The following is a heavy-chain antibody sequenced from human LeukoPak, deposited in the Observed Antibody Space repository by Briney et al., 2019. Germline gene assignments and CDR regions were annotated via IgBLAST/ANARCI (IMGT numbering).Heavy chain of an antibody. D-gene: IGHD6-6*01. CDR3: ARESSANVYGMDV. CDR1: GFTFSSYS. CDR2: ISSSSSYI. Sequence: PGGSLRLSCAASGFTFSSYSMNWVRQAPGKGLEWVSSISSSSSYIYYADSVKGRFTISRDNAKNSLYLQMNSLRAEDMAVYYCARESSANVYGMDVWGQGTTVTVSS. V-gene: IGHV3-21*01. J-gene: IGHJ6*02.